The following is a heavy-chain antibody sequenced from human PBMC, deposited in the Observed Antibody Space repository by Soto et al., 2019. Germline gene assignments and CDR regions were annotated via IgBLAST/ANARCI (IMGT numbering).Heavy chain of an antibody. CDR1: GFTFSSYG. V-gene: IGHV3-30*18. D-gene: IGHD4-17*01. CDR3: AKIHTGAVTQINFDY. CDR2: ISYDGSNK. J-gene: IGHJ4*02. Sequence: QVQLVESGGGVVQPGRSLRLSCAASGFTFSSYGMHWVRQAPGKGLEWVAVISYDGSNKYYADSVKGRFTISRDNSKNTLYLQMNSLRAEDTAVYYCAKIHTGAVTQINFDYWGQGTLVTVSS.